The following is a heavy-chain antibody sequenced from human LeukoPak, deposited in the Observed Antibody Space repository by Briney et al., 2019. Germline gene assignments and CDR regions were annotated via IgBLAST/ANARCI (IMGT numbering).Heavy chain of an antibody. J-gene: IGHJ5*02. CDR3: ARLASYYDFWSGYYTPSWFDP. V-gene: IGHV4-39*01. CDR2: VYYSGST. D-gene: IGHD3-3*01. Sequence: SETLSLTCTVSGGSISSSSYYWGWIRQPPGKGLEWIGSVYYSGSTYYNPSLKSRVTISVDTSKNQFSLKLSSVTAADTAVYYCARLASYYDFWSGYYTPSWFDPWGQGTPVTVSS. CDR1: GGSISSSSYY.